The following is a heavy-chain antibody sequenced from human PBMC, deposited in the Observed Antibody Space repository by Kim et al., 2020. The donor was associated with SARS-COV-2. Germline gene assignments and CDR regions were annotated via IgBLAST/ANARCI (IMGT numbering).Heavy chain of an antibody. J-gene: IGHJ4*02. D-gene: IGHD4-17*01. V-gene: IGHV1-69*01. Sequence: NYAQKFQGRVTITADESTSTAYMELSSLRSEDTAVYYCARGTTVVTYFDYWGQGTLVTVSS. CDR3: ARGTTVVTYFDY.